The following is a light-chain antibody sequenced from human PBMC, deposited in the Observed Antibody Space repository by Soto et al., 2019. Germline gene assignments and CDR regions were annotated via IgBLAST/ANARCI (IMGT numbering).Light chain of an antibody. CDR3: QQYGSSYT. J-gene: IGKJ3*01. V-gene: IGKV3-20*01. CDR2: GAS. CDR1: QSVRSNY. Sequence: EIVLTQSPGTLSLSPGEGATLSCRASQSVRSNYLAWYQQKPGQSPRLLIYGASTRATGIPDRFSGSGSGTDFTLTISRLEPEYFAVYYCQQYGSSYTFGPGTKVDIK.